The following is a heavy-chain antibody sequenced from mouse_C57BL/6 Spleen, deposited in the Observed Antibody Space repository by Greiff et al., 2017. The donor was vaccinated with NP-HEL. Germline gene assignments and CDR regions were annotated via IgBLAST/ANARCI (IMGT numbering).Heavy chain of an antibody. J-gene: IGHJ4*01. CDR1: GYTFTSYG. D-gene: IGHD1-1*01. V-gene: IGHV1-81*01. Sequence: QVQLQQSGAELARPGASVKLSCKASGYTFTSYGISWVKQRTGQGLEWIGEIYPRSGNTYYNEKFKGKATLTADKSSSTAYMELRSLTSEDSAVYFCAIRIYYAMDYWGQGTSVTVSS. CDR3: AIRIYYAMDY. CDR2: IYPRSGNT.